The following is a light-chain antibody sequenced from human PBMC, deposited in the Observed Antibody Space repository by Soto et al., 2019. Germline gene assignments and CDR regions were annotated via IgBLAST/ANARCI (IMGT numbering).Light chain of an antibody. J-gene: IGKJ1*01. CDR2: AAS. CDR1: QRISNS. CDR3: QQSYSTLPRT. Sequence: DIQMTQSPSSLSASVGDRVTITCRTSQRISNSLNWYQQKPGKAPKLLIYAASTLQSGVPSRFSGSGSGTDFTLTISSLQPEDFATYFCQQSYSTLPRTFGQGTKVDIK. V-gene: IGKV1-39*01.